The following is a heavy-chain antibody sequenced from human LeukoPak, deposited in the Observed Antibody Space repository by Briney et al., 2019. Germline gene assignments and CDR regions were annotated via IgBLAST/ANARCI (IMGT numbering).Heavy chain of an antibody. CDR1: GYTFTGYY. Sequence: GASVKVSCKASGYTFTGYYMHWVRQAPGQGLVWMGWINAYNGNTNYAQKLQGRVTMTTDTSTSTAYMELRSLRSDDTAVYYCARDSRIVITFGGVIAHLDYWGQGTLVTASS. D-gene: IGHD3-16*02. J-gene: IGHJ4*02. CDR2: INAYNGNT. V-gene: IGHV1-18*04. CDR3: ARDSRIVITFGGVIAHLDY.